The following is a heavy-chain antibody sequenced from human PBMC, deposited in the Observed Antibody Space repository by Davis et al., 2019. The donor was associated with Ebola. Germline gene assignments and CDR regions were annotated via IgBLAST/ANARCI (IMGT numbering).Heavy chain of an antibody. CDR2: IIPIFGTA. Sequence: AASVKVSCKASGGTFSSYAISWVRQAPGQGLEWMGGIIPIFGTANYAQKFQGRVTMTTDTSTSTAYMELRSLRSDDTAVYYCARGVTMIVVSNWFDPWGQGTLVTVSS. J-gene: IGHJ5*02. CDR1: GGTFSSYA. D-gene: IGHD3-22*01. V-gene: IGHV1-69*05. CDR3: ARGVTMIVVSNWFDP.